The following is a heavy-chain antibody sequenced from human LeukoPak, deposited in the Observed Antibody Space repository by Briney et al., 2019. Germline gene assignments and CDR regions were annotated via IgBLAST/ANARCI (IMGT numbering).Heavy chain of an antibody. CDR1: GFRVSDYL. V-gene: IGHV1-2*02. J-gene: IGHJ4*02. D-gene: IGHD1-1*01. CDR2: INPDNGGT. CDR3: ARVLFGTTWFDF. Sequence: ASVKVSCKSSGFRVSDYLIPWIGQAPGQGPQYMGWINPDNGGTHYSQHFQVRVTMTRDTSVSTVYMELTSLSSDDTAVYFCARVLFGTTWFDFWGQGTLVTVSS.